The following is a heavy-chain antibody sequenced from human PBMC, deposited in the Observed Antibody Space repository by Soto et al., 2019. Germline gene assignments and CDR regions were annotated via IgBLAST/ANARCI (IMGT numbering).Heavy chain of an antibody. CDR3: VKDRVPGAYGNYYGMDV. CDR2: ISYDGSDK. Sequence: GGSLRLSCAGSGFTLTRSAVSWVRQAPGKGLEWMAVISYDGSDKYYADSVKGRVIISRDNSKNTLNLEMNSLRAEDTAIYYCVKDRVPGAYGNYYGMDVWGQGTTVTVSS. D-gene: IGHD5-12*01. V-gene: IGHV3-30*18. CDR1: GFTLTRSA. J-gene: IGHJ6*02.